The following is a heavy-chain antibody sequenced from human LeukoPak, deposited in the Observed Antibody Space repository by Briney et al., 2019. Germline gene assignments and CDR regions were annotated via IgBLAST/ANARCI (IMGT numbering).Heavy chain of an antibody. V-gene: IGHV3-21*01. Sequence: PGGSLRLSCAASGFTFSDYSMNWVRLAPGKGLEWVSSISSSSTYISYADSMRGRFTISRDNAKNSLYLQMGSLRAEDTAVYYCARDSRTAAVDQLDYWGQRTLVTVSP. J-gene: IGHJ4*02. CDR3: ARDSRTAAVDQLDY. D-gene: IGHD6-13*01. CDR2: ISSSSTYI. CDR1: GFTFSDYS.